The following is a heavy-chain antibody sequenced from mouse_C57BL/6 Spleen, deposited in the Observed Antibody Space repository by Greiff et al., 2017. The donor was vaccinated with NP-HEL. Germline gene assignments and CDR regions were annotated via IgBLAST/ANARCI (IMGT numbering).Heavy chain of an antibody. V-gene: IGHV1-59*01. CDR2: IDPSDSYT. CDR3: ARWDGYYGSMDY. J-gene: IGHJ2*01. D-gene: IGHD1-1*01. Sequence: QVQLQQPGAELVRPGTSVKLSCKASGYTFTSYWMHWVKQRPGQGLEWIGVIDPSDSYTNYNQKFKGKATLTVDTSSSTAYMQLSSLTSEDSAVYYCARWDGYYGSMDYWGQGTTLTVSS. CDR1: GYTFTSYW.